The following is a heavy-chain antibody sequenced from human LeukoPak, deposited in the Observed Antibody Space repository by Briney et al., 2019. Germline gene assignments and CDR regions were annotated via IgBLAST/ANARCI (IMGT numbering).Heavy chain of an antibody. CDR2: ISAYNGNT. Sequence: GASVKVSCKASGYTFTSYGISWVRQAPEQGLEWMGWISAYNGNTNYAQKLQGRVTMTTDTSTSTAYMELRSLRSDDTAVYYCAREMSTTTVTTGGFDPWGQGTLVTVSS. V-gene: IGHV1-18*01. J-gene: IGHJ5*02. CDR3: AREMSTTTVTTGGFDP. D-gene: IGHD4-17*01. CDR1: GYTFTSYG.